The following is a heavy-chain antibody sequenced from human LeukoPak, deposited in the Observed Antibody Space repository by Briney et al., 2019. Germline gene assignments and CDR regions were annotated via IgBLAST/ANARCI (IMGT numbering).Heavy chain of an antibody. D-gene: IGHD2-2*02. CDR3: ARLVVVPAAIRSAHFDY. CDR2: INPNSGGT. CDR1: GYTFTGYY. J-gene: IGHJ4*02. V-gene: IGHV1-2*02. Sequence: ASVKVSCKTSGYTFTGYYMHWVRQAPGQGLEWMGWINPNSGGTNYAQKFQGRVTMTRDTSISTAYMELSRLRSDDTAVYYCARLVVVPAAIRSAHFDYWGQGTLVTVSS.